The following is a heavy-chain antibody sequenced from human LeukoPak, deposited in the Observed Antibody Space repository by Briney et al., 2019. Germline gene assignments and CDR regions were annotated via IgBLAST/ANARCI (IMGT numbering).Heavy chain of an antibody. D-gene: IGHD5-12*01. J-gene: IGHJ4*02. CDR2: IYYSGST. V-gene: IGHV4-59*01. CDR1: GGSISSYY. Sequence: SETLSLTCTVSGGSISSYYWSWTRQPPGKGLEWIGYIYYSGSTNYNPSLKSRVTISVDTSKNQFSLKLSSVTAADTAVYYCARLAATIHPTIDYWGQGTLVTVSS. CDR3: ARLAATIHPTIDY.